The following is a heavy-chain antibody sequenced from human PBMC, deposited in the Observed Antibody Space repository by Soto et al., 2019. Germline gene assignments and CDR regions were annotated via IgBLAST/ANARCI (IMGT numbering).Heavy chain of an antibody. D-gene: IGHD3-3*01. Sequence: QVQLVESGGGVVQPGRSLRLSCAASGFTFSSYAMHWVRQAPGKGLEWVAVISYDGSNKYYADSVKGRFTISRDNSKNTLYLQMNSLRAEDTAVYYCARDPRSTLLYLTIFGVELDYWGQGTLVTVSS. CDR3: ARDPRSTLLYLTIFGVELDY. J-gene: IGHJ4*02. CDR2: ISYDGSNK. CDR1: GFTFSSYA. V-gene: IGHV3-30-3*01.